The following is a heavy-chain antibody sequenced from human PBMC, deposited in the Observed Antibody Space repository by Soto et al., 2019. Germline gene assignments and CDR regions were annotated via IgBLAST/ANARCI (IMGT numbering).Heavy chain of an antibody. V-gene: IGHV1-8*01. Sequence: GASVKVSCKASGYSFTNYDITWVRQATGQGLEWMGWMNPNSGNTGHAQKFQGRVTMTRNTSISTAYMELSSLISEDTAMYYCARGDNGRVPAAIRYNAMDGWGKGTTVTVDS. D-gene: IGHD2-2*02. CDR1: GYSFTNYD. CDR3: ARGDNGRVPAAIRYNAMDG. CDR2: MNPNSGNT. J-gene: IGHJ6*04.